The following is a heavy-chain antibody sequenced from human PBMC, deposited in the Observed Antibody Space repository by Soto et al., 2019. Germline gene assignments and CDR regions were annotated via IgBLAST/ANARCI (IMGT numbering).Heavy chain of an antibody. Sequence: GGSLRLSCAASGFIFNNYVMTWVRQAPGKGLEWVSGVKGNGGSTHYADSVKGRFTISRDDSRNTLYLQMNSLRAEGTAVYYCAREILGWTKFDYWGQGTLVTVSS. V-gene: IGHV3-23*01. CDR3: AREILGWTKFDY. J-gene: IGHJ4*02. CDR2: VKGNGGST. CDR1: GFIFNNYV. D-gene: IGHD6-19*01.